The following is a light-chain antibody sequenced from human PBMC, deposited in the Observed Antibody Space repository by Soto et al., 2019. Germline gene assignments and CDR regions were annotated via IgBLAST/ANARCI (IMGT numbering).Light chain of an antibody. CDR3: QKYNGAPPT. CDR1: QGISNY. CDR2: TAS. Sequence: DIQMTQSPSSLSASVGDRVTITCRASQGISNYLAWYQQKPGKVPKLLIYTASTLQSGVPSRFSGSGSGTDFTLPISILQPEDVETYYFQKYNGAPPTFGQGTKVEIK. J-gene: IGKJ1*01. V-gene: IGKV1-27*01.